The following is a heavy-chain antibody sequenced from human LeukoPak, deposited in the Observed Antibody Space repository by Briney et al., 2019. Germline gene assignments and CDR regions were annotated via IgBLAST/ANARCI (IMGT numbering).Heavy chain of an antibody. CDR1: GGSLSGYF. V-gene: IGHV4-4*07. Sequence: PSETLSVACTVSGGSLSGYFWCWLRQPAGKGLEWIGRIYSSWNKNYNPSLKSRVIMVTDASKNQFSLKLSSVPAADTAVYYCARGSSGYSHPSNLFDYWGQGTLVTVSS. D-gene: IGHD3-22*01. CDR2: IYSSWNK. J-gene: IGHJ4*02. CDR3: ARGSSGYSHPSNLFDY.